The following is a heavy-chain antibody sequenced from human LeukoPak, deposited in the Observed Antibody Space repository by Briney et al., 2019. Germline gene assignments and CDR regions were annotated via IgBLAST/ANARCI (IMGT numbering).Heavy chain of an antibody. D-gene: IGHD6-13*01. V-gene: IGHV1-2*02. CDR3: ATQTPSSSWYYYYYYMDV. Sequence: ASVKVSCKASGYTFTGYYMHWVRQAPGQGLEWMGWINPNSGGTNYAQKVQGRVTMTRDTSISTAYMELSRLRSDDTAVYYCATQTPSSSWYYYYYYMDVWGKGTTVTVSS. J-gene: IGHJ6*03. CDR1: GYTFTGYY. CDR2: INPNSGGT.